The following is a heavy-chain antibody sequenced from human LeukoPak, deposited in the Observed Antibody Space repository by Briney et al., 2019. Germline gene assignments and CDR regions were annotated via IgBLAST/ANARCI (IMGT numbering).Heavy chain of an antibody. J-gene: IGHJ4*02. CDR2: IKQDGSEK. CDR1: GFTFSSYW. Sequence: QTGGSLRLSCAASGFTFSSYWMSRVRQAPGKGLEWVANIKQDGSEKYYVDSVKGRFTISRDNAKNSLYLQMNSLRAEDMAVYYCAKSDPQYQLLWVNWGQGTLVTVSS. D-gene: IGHD2-2*01. V-gene: IGHV3-7*01. CDR3: AKSDPQYQLLWVN.